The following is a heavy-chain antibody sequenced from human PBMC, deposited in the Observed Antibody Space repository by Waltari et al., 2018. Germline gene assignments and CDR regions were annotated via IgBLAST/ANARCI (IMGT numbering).Heavy chain of an antibody. CDR2: IYYSGST. J-gene: IGHJ5*02. D-gene: IGHD3-10*01. CDR3: ARDPGEWPRSHWFDP. V-gene: IGHV4-39*02. Sequence: QLQLQESGPGLVKPSETLSLTCTVSGGSISSSSYYWGWIRQPPGKGLEWIGSIYYSGSTYYNPSLKSRVTISVDTSKNQFSLKLSSVTAADTAVYYCARDPGEWPRSHWFDPWGQGTLVTVSS. CDR1: GGSISSSSYY.